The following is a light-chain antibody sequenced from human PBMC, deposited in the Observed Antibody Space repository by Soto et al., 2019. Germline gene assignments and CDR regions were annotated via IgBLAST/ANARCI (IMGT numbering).Light chain of an antibody. Sequence: QSVLTQPRSVSGSPGQSVTISCTGTSSDVGGYNYVSWYQQHPGKAPKLMIYDVRNRPSGVPDRFSGSKSGTSASLTISGLQAEDEADYYCCSYAGSFVVFGGGTKLTVL. CDR2: DVR. CDR3: CSYAGSFVV. V-gene: IGLV2-11*01. J-gene: IGLJ2*01. CDR1: SSDVGGYNY.